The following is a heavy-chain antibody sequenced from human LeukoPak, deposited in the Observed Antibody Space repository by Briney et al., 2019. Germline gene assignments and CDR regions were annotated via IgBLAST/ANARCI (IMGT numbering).Heavy chain of an antibody. CDR3: AGSRSSSLLRSFFDY. J-gene: IGHJ4*01. D-gene: IGHD6-13*01. CDR1: GGSFSGYY. CDR2: INHSGST. V-gene: IGHV4-34*01. Sequence: SETLSLTCAVYGGSFSGYYWSWIRQPPGKGLEWIGEINHSGSTNYNPSLKSRVTISVDTSKNQFSLKLSSVTAADTAVYYCAGSRSSSLLRSFFDYLGQGTLVTVSS.